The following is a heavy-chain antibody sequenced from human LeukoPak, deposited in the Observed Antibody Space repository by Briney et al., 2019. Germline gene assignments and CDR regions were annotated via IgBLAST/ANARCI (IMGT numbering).Heavy chain of an antibody. J-gene: IGHJ6*03. CDR1: GFTFSSYW. D-gene: IGHD3-22*01. V-gene: IGHV3-33*08. CDR3: ARARDSSGYYYHYYMDV. CDR2: IWYDGSNK. Sequence: GGSLRLSCAASGFTFSSYWMSWVRQAPGKGLEWVALIWYDGSNKYYADSVKGRFTISRDNSKNTLYLQMNSLRAGDTAVYYCARARDSSGYYYHYYMDVWGKGTTVTVSS.